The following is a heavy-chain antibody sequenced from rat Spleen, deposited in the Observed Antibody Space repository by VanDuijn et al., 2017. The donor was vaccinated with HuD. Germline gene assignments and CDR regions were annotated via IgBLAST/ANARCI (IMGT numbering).Heavy chain of an antibody. CDR3: TRDGRVSAHFDY. V-gene: IGHV5-20*01. CDR1: GLSFSNYD. CDR2: ISYDGTAT. Sequence: EVQLVESGGGLVQPGRSMKLSCAASGLSFSNYDMAWVRQAPTKGLEWVASISYDGTATYYRDSVKGRFTVSRDNAKSTLYLQMNSLRSEDTATYYCTRDGRVSAHFDYWGQGVMVTVSS. D-gene: IGHD1-4*01. J-gene: IGHJ2*01.